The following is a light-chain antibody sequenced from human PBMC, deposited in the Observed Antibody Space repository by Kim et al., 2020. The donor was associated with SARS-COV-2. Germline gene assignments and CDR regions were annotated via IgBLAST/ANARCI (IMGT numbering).Light chain of an antibody. CDR2: DAS. J-gene: IGKJ4*01. Sequence: PGERATLSCRASQSVSSSLAWYQQKPGQAHRLVIYDASNRATGIPARFSGSGSGTDFTLTISSLEPEDFAVYYCHQRNNPLTFGGGTKVDIK. CDR3: HQRNNPLT. V-gene: IGKV3-11*01. CDR1: QSVSSS.